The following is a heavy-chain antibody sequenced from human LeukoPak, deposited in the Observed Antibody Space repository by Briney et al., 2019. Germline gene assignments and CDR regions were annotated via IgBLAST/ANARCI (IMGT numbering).Heavy chain of an antibody. CDR3: AACQTGTDYFDY. D-gene: IGHD1-7*01. CDR1: GFTLTSSA. Sequence: SVKVSCKASGFTLTSSAMQGVRQARGQRLEWIGWIVVGSGNTNYAQKFQERVTITRDMSTSTAYMELSSLRSEDTAVYYCAACQTGTDYFDYWGQGTLVTVSS. J-gene: IGHJ4*02. V-gene: IGHV1-58*02. CDR2: IVVGSGNT.